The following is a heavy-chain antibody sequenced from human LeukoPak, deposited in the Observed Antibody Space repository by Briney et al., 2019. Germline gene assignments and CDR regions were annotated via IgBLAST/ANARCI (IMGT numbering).Heavy chain of an antibody. CDR1: GFNFEDYD. Sequence: GGSLRLSCTASGFNFEDYDMTWVRQVPGKGLEWVSGINWSGRSTGYADSVKGRFTISRDNAMTSLYLQMNSLRAEDTAVYYCARRYCSSTSCTLDYWGQGTLVTVSS. V-gene: IGHV3-20*04. CDR2: INWSGRST. CDR3: ARRYCSSTSCTLDY. D-gene: IGHD2-2*01. J-gene: IGHJ4*02.